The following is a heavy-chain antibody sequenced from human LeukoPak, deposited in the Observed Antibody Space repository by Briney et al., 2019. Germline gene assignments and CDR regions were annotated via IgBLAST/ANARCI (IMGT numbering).Heavy chain of an antibody. J-gene: IGHJ3*02. D-gene: IGHD6-6*01. V-gene: IGHV4-59*01. Sequence: SETLSLTCTVSGGSISSNYWSWIRQPPGKGLEWIGYVHYSGSTNYNPSLKSRVTISEDTSKNQFSLKLSSATAADTAVYYCARIRSSDDAFDIWGQGTLVTVSS. CDR3: ARIRSSDDAFDI. CDR2: VHYSGST. CDR1: GGSISSNY.